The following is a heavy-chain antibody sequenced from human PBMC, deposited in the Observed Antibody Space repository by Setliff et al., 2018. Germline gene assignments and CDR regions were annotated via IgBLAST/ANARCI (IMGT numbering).Heavy chain of an antibody. D-gene: IGHD3-10*01. J-gene: IGHJ4*02. V-gene: IGHV3-7*01. CDR2: IHQDGSER. CDR1: GYTFTSYD. Sequence: SCKASGYTFTSYDINWVRQAPEKGLEWVANIHQDGSERHYVDSVKGRFTISRDNAKNSLFLQMNILEVEDTAVYYCVRDWASGDDHWGRGTLVTVSS. CDR3: VRDWASGDDH.